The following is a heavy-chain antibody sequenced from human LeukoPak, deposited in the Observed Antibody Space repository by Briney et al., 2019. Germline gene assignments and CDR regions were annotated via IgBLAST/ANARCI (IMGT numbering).Heavy chain of an antibody. J-gene: IGHJ4*02. Sequence: SGTLSLTCTVSGYSISSGYYWGWIRQPPGKGLEWIGSLYHSGSTYYSPSLSSRVTMSVDTSKNHFSLKLTSATAADTAMYHCARIHSHAYSSYWGQGTLVTVSS. CDR3: ARIHSHAYSSY. CDR2: LYHSGST. V-gene: IGHV4-38-2*02. D-gene: IGHD3-16*01. CDR1: GYSISSGYY.